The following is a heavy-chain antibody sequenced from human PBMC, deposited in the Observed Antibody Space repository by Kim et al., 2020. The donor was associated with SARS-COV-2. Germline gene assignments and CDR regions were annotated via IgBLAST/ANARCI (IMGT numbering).Heavy chain of an antibody. D-gene: IGHD3-22*01. CDR3: ARDSNGPEQYYYDSSGYRPWPHSPAFDY. Sequence: ASVKVSCKASGYTFTSYAMHWVRQAPGQRLEWMGWINAGNGNTKYSQKFQGRVTITRDTSASTAYMELSSLRSEDTAVYYCARDSNGPEQYYYDSSGYRPWPHSPAFDYWGQGTLVTVSS. CDR2: INAGNGNT. V-gene: IGHV1-3*01. CDR1: GYTFTSYA. J-gene: IGHJ4*02.